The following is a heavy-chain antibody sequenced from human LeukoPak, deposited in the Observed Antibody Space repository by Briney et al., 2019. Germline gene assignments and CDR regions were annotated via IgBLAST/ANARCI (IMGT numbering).Heavy chain of an antibody. D-gene: IGHD1-26*01. CDR3: ARAIVGADGDYFDY. V-gene: IGHV1-8*01. CDR2: MNPNSGNT. J-gene: IGHJ4*02. Sequence: GASVKVSCKASGYTFTSYDINWVRQATGQGLEWMGWMNPNSGNTGYAQKFQGRVTMTRNTSISTAYMELSSLGSEDTAVYYCARAIVGADGDYFDYWGQGTLVTVSS. CDR1: GYTFTSYD.